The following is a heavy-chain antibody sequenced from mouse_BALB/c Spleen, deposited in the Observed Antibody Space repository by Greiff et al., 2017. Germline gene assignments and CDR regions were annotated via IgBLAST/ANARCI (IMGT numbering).Heavy chain of an antibody. CDR2: IYPSDSYT. CDR1: GYTFTSYW. Sequence: VQLQQSGAELVRPGASVKLSCKASGYTFTSYWINWVKQRPGQGLEWIGNIYPSDSYTNYNQKFKDKATLTVDKSSSTAYMQLSSPTSEDSAVYYCTRERDYYGSRYYFDYWGQGTTRTVSS. V-gene: IGHV1-69*02. J-gene: IGHJ2*01. D-gene: IGHD1-1*01. CDR3: TRERDYYGSRYYFDY.